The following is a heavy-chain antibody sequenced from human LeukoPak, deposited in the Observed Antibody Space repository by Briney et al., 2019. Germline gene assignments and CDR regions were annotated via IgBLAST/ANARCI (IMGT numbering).Heavy chain of an antibody. D-gene: IGHD3-9*01. V-gene: IGHV1-69*04. CDR1: GGTFISYA. CDR3: ARDLELRYFDWSNWFDP. J-gene: IGHJ5*02. CDR2: IIPILGIA. Sequence: ASVKVSCKASGGTFISYAISWVREAPGQGLEWMGRIIPILGIANYAQKFQGRVTITADKSTSTAYMELSSLRSEDTAVYYCARDLELRYFDWSNWFDPWGQGTLVTVSS.